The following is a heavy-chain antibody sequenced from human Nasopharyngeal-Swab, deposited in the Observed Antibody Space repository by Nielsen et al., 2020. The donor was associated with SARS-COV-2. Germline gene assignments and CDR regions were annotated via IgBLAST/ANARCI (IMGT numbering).Heavy chain of an antibody. CDR1: GGSISSSSYY. J-gene: IGHJ4*02. V-gene: IGHV4-39*01. D-gene: IGHD2-2*02. CDR3: ARQRDIVVVPAAIPPPLFDY. CDR2: IYYSGST. Sequence: SETLSLTCTVSGGSISSSSYYWGWIRQPPGKGLEWIGSIYYSGSTYYNPSLKSRVTISVDTSKNQFSLKLSSVTAADTAVYYCARQRDIVVVPAAIPPPLFDYWGQGTLVTVSS.